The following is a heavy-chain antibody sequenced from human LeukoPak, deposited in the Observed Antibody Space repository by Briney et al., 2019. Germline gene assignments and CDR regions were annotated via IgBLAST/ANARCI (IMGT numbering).Heavy chain of an antibody. CDR3: ARGPPPYYDILTGYYHLDY. D-gene: IGHD3-9*01. CDR1: GGSFSGYY. J-gene: IGHJ4*02. Sequence: SATLSLTCAVYGGSFSGYYWSWIRQPPGKGLEWIGEINHSGSTNYNPYLKSRVTISVDTSKNQFSLKLSSVTAADTAVYYCARGPPPYYDILTGYYHLDYWGQGTLVTVSS. CDR2: INHSGST. V-gene: IGHV4-34*01.